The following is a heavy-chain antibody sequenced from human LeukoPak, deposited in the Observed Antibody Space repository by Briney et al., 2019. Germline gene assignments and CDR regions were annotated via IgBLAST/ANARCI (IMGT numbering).Heavy chain of an antibody. CDR1: GYTFTSYG. CDR2: MNPNSGNT. Sequence: ASVKVSCKASGYTFTSYGISWVRQATGQGLEWMGWMNPNSGNTGYAQKFQGRVTITADKSTSTAYMELRSLRSDDTAVYYCARELSRVRGYFDYWGQGTLVTVSS. CDR3: ARELSRVRGYFDY. V-gene: IGHV1-18*01. J-gene: IGHJ4*02. D-gene: IGHD3-10*01.